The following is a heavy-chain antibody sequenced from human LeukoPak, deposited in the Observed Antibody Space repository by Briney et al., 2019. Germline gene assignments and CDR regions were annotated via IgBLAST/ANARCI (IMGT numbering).Heavy chain of an antibody. CDR2: IYYSGST. CDR1: GGSIRSSTYY. D-gene: IGHD3-22*01. J-gene: IGHJ4*02. Sequence: SETLSLTCTVSGGSIRSSTYYWGWIRQPPGKGLEWIGSIYYSGSTYYNPSLKSRVTISVDTSKNQFSLKLRSVTAADTAVYYCARQPTYYDSNLGGYFDYWGQGTLVTVSS. V-gene: IGHV4-39*01. CDR3: ARQPTYYDSNLGGYFDY.